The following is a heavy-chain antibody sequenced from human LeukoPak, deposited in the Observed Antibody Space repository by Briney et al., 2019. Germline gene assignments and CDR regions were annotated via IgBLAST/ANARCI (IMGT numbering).Heavy chain of an antibody. J-gene: IGHJ3*02. CDR1: RFTFSSYS. D-gene: IGHD6-13*01. CDR2: ISSSSSYI. Sequence: GGSLRLSCAASRFTFSSYSMNWVRQAPGKGLEWVSSISSSSSYIYYADSVKGRFTISRDNAKNSLYLQMNSLRAEDTAVYYCAGIAAGDAFDIWGQGTMVTVSS. CDR3: AGIAAGDAFDI. V-gene: IGHV3-21*01.